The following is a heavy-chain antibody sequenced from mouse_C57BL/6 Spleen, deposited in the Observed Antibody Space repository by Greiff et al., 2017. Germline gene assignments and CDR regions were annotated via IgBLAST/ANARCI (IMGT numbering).Heavy chain of an antibody. V-gene: IGHV1-55*01. Sequence: VQLQQSGAELVKPGASVKMSCKASGYTFTSYWITWVKQRPGQGLEWIGDIYPGSGSTNYNEKFKSKATLTVDTASSTAYMQLSSLTSEDSAVYYCARSGGSSPWFAYWGQGTLVTVSA. D-gene: IGHD1-1*01. CDR3: ARSGGSSPWFAY. J-gene: IGHJ3*01. CDR2: IYPGSGST. CDR1: GYTFTSYW.